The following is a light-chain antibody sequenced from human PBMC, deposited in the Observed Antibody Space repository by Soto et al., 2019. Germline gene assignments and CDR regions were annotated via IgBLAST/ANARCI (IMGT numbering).Light chain of an antibody. CDR2: DAS. J-gene: IGKJ2*01. CDR1: QSISGW. V-gene: IGKV1-5*01. CDR3: QRYSSYSLYT. Sequence: DIQMTQSPSTLSASVGDRVTITCRASQSISGWLAWFKQKPWKAPKLLIYDASTLESGVPPRFSGSGSGTPFTLTISSPQPDDFATYCCQRYSSYSLYTFGQGTQLEI.